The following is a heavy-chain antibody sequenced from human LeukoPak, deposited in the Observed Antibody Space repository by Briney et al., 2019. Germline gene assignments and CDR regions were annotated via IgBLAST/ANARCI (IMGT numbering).Heavy chain of an antibody. V-gene: IGHV1-18*01. CDR3: ASLTYYYDSSGYYFDY. Sequence: ASVKVSCKASGYTFTSYGISWARQAPGQGREWMGWISAYNGNTNYAQKLQGRVTMTTGTSTRTAYMELRSLSSDDTAVYYCASLTYYYDSSGYYFDYWGQGTLVTVSS. J-gene: IGHJ4*02. D-gene: IGHD3-22*01. CDR1: GYTFTSYG. CDR2: ISAYNGNT.